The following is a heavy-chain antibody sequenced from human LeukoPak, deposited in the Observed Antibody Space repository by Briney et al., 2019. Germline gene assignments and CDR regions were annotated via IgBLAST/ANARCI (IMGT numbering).Heavy chain of an antibody. CDR3: EREGSSSAWWRAFDI. Sequence: SVTVSCKASGGSFRIYAINWVRQAPGQGLEWMGTTIPIFGTANYAQKFQGRVTITADESTSTAYMELSSLRSEDTAVYYCEREGSSSAWWRAFDIWGQGTMVTVSS. CDR1: GGSFRIYA. CDR2: TIPIFGTA. V-gene: IGHV1-69*13. J-gene: IGHJ3*02. D-gene: IGHD6-19*01.